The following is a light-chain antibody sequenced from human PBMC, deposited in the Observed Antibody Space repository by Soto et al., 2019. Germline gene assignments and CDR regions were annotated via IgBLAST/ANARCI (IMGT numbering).Light chain of an antibody. CDR3: QQRSNRPYT. CDR1: QSVSSY. V-gene: IGKV3-11*01. CDR2: DAS. Sequence: EIVLTQSPATLSLSPGERATLSCRASQSVSSYLAWYQQKPGQAPRLLIYDASNRATGIPARFSGSGSGTDFTITISSLEPEDFAVYYCQQRSNRPYTFGQGTKLEIK. J-gene: IGKJ2*01.